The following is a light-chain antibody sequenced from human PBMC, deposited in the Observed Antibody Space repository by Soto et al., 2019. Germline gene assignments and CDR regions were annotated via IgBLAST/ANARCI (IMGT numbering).Light chain of an antibody. V-gene: IGLV2-23*01. J-gene: IGLJ1*01. CDR1: SSDVGTYNL. CDR3: CSYTGSPSSYV. Sequence: SALTQPASVSGSPGQSITISCTGTSSDVGTYNLVSWYQQHPGNAPKLMIYETTQRPSGISNRFSGSKSGNTASLTISGLQAEDEADYYCCSYTGSPSSYVFGTGTKLTVL. CDR2: ETT.